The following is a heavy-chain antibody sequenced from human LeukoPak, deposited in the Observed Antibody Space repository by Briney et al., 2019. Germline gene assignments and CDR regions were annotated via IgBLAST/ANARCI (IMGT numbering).Heavy chain of an antibody. CDR2: IYYSGST. D-gene: IGHD6-19*01. CDR1: GGSISSSSYY. J-gene: IGHJ4*02. Sequence: SETLSLTCTVSGGSISSSSYYWGWIRQPPGKELEWIGSIYYSGSTYYNPSLKSRVTISVDTSKNQFSLKLSSVTAADTAVYYCARTPSSGWSDYWGQGTLVTVSS. V-gene: IGHV4-39*01. CDR3: ARTPSSGWSDY.